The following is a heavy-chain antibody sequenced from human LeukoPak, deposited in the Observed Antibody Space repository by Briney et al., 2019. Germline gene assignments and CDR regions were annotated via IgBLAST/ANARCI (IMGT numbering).Heavy chain of an antibody. Sequence: GGSLRLSCAASGFTFSSYAMSWVRRAPGKGLEWVSSISSSSSYIYYADSVKGRFTISRDNAKNSLYLQMNSLRAEDTAVYYCARDTGGSSGWGTFDYWGQGTLVTVSS. J-gene: IGHJ4*02. CDR2: ISSSSSYI. V-gene: IGHV3-21*01. CDR3: ARDTGGSSGWGTFDY. CDR1: GFTFSSYA. D-gene: IGHD6-19*01.